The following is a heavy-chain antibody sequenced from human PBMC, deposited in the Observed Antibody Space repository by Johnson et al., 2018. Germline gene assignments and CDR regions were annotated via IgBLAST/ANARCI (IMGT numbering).Heavy chain of an antibody. Sequence: VQLVESGGGLVQPGGSLRLSCAVSGFTFSDHYMDWVRQAPGKGLEWVGRIRNKANSYTTEYAAAVKGRFTVPRDDSKNSLYLQMNSLRAEDTAVYYCAKGDYDFWSGYKHSNSYYYGMDVWGQGTTVTVSS. J-gene: IGHJ6*02. CDR2: IRNKANSYTT. V-gene: IGHV3-72*01. CDR1: GFTFSDHY. CDR3: AKGDYDFWSGYKHSNSYYYGMDV. D-gene: IGHD3-3*01.